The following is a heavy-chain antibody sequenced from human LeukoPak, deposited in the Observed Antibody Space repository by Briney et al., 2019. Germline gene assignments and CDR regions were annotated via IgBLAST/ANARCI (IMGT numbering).Heavy chain of an antibody. CDR2: IKSDGSST. D-gene: IGHD6-13*01. CDR3: ARGGETSNWYPGYFDY. J-gene: IGHJ4*02. CDR1: GFTSSNYW. Sequence: GSLRLSCAASGFTSSNYWMHWVRQAPGKGPVWVSRIKSDGSSTRFADSVQGRFTISRDNGKNTLYLQMNSLRAEDTAVYYCARGGETSNWYPGYFDYWGQGALVTVSS. V-gene: IGHV3-74*01.